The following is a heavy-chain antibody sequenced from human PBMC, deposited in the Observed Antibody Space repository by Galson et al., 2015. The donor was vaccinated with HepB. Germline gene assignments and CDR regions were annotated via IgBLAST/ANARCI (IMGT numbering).Heavy chain of an antibody. CDR2: IRSKAYGGTT. J-gene: IGHJ3*02. Sequence: SLRLSCAASGFTSGDYAMSWVRQAPGKGLEWVGFIRSKAYGGTTEYAASVKGRFTISRDDSKSIAYLQMNSLKTEDTAVYYCTRAQVQYQYRDAFDIWGQGTMVTVSS. D-gene: IGHD2-2*01. CDR3: TRAQVQYQYRDAFDI. CDR1: GFTSGDYA. V-gene: IGHV3-49*04.